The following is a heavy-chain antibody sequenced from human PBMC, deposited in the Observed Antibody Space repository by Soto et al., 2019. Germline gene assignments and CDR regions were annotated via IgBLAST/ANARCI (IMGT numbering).Heavy chain of an antibody. CDR1: GGSISSGGYY. D-gene: IGHD2-15*01. Sequence: SETLSLTCTVSGGSISSGGYYWSWIRQHPGKGLEWIGYIYYSGSTYYNPSLKSRVTISVDTSKNQFSLKLSSVTAADTAVYYCARGVVVAATGDSDAFDIWGQGTMVTVSS. CDR3: ARGVVVAATGDSDAFDI. V-gene: IGHV4-31*03. J-gene: IGHJ3*02. CDR2: IYYSGST.